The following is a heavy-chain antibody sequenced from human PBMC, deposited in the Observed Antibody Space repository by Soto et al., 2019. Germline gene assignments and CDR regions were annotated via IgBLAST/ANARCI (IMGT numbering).Heavy chain of an antibody. D-gene: IGHD6-6*01. Sequence: ASVKVSCKASGYTFTSYGISWVRQAPGQGLEWMGWISAYNSNTNYAQKLQGRVTMTTDTSTSTAYMELRSLRSDDTAVYYCARAMSIAALGWFDPWGQGTLVTVSS. J-gene: IGHJ5*02. CDR1: GYTFTSYG. CDR2: ISAYNSNT. V-gene: IGHV1-18*01. CDR3: ARAMSIAALGWFDP.